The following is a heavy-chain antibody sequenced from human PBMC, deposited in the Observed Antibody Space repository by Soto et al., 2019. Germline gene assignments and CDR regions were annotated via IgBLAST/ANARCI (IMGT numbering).Heavy chain of an antibody. V-gene: IGHV4-31*03. CDR1: GGSISSGGYY. CDR3: ASSNIAAAGFYYYGMDV. J-gene: IGHJ6*02. CDR2: IYYSGST. Sequence: PSETLSLTCTVSGGSISSGGYYWSWIRQHPGKGLEWIGYIYYSGSTYYNPSLKSRVTISVDTSKNQFSLKLSSVTAADTAVYYCASSNIAAAGFYYYGMDVWGRGTTVTAP. D-gene: IGHD6-13*01.